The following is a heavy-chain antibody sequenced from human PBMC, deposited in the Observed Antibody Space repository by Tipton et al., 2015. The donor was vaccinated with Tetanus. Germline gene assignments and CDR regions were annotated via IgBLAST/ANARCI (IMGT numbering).Heavy chain of an antibody. CDR3: ARVRRGATTDLDY. CDR2: IYAPGIT. CDR1: GGSITSNY. Sequence: TLSLTCTVSGGSITSNYWTWIRQPAGKGLEWIGRIYAPGITNYNPSLKSRVSMSVDTSKNQFSLRLSSVTAADTAVYYCARVRRGATTDLDYWGQGTLVTASS. V-gene: IGHV4-4*07. J-gene: IGHJ4*02. D-gene: IGHD5-12*01.